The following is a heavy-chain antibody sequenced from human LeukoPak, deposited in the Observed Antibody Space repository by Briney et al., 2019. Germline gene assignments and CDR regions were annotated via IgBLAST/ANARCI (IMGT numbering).Heavy chain of an antibody. J-gene: IGHJ6*02. CDR1: GFTFSTYW. V-gene: IGHV3-74*01. CDR3: ARWGSSGWYPMDV. Sequence: GGSLRLSCAASGFTFSTYWMHWVRQAPGKGLVWVSCINSDGSSPSYADSVKGRFTISRDNAKNTVYLQMNSLRAEYTAVYYCARWGSSGWYPMDVWGQGTTVTVSS. CDR2: INSDGSSP. D-gene: IGHD6-19*01.